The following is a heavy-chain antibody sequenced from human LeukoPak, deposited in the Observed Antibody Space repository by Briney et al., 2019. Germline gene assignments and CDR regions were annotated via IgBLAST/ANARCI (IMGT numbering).Heavy chain of an antibody. J-gene: IGHJ6*04. CDR2: ISSSGSTI. V-gene: IGHV3-48*03. D-gene: IGHD3-10*01. Sequence: QPGGSLRLSCAASGFTFSSYEMNWVRQAPGKGLEWVSYISSSGSTIYYADSVKGRYTISRDNAKNSLYLQMNSLRAEDTAVYYCARSGGFLPYYGMDVWGKGTTVTVSS. CDR1: GFTFSSYE. CDR3: ARSGGFLPYYGMDV.